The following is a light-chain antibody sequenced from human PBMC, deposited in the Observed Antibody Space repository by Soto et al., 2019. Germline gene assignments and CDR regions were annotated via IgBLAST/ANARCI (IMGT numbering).Light chain of an antibody. CDR2: TAS. V-gene: IGKV1-39*01. J-gene: IGKJ1*01. Sequence: DIRVIQLPSSLFASVGTRVNTTSLASHSISSYLNWYQHRPGKAPKRLIYTASSLQSGVPSRFSGSGSGTDFTLTISRLQPEDVATYYCQHTYNSPWTFGQGTKVDIK. CDR3: QHTYNSPWT. CDR1: HSISSY.